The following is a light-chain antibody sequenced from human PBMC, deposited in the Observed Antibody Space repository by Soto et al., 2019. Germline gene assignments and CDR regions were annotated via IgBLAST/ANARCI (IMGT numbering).Light chain of an antibody. CDR3: QSYDSRLSGWV. CDR1: SSNIGAGYD. Sequence: QLVLTQPPSVSGAPGQRVTISCTGSSSNIGAGYDAYWYQLLPGAAPKLVISSDNTRPSGVPGRFSASKSGTSASLAITGLQAEDEADYYCQSYDSRLSGWVFGGGTKLTVL. V-gene: IGLV1-40*01. CDR2: SDN. J-gene: IGLJ3*02.